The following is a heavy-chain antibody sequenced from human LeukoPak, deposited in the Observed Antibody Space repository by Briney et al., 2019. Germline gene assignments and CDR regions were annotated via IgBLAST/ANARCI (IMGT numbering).Heavy chain of an antibody. CDR3: ARVVGYTLESKDY. CDR1: GFTFSSYS. CDR2: ISSSSSYI. D-gene: IGHD5-24*01. J-gene: IGHJ4*02. Sequence: GGSLRLSCAASGFTFSSYSMNWVRQAPGKGLEWVSSISSSSSYIYYADSVKGRFTISRDNAKNSLYLQMNSLRAEDTAVYYCARVVGYTLESKDYWGQGTLVTVSS. V-gene: IGHV3-21*01.